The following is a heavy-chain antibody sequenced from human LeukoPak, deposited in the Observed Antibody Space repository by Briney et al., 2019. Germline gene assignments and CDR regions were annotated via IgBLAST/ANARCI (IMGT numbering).Heavy chain of an antibody. D-gene: IGHD3-10*01. Sequence: ASVKVSCKASGGTFSSYAISWVRQAPGQGLEWMGGIIPIFGTANYAQKFRGRVTITADESTSTAYMELSSLRSEDTAVYYCARDDFSPYYGSGKMVEDYWGQGTLVTVSS. V-gene: IGHV1-69*01. CDR3: ARDDFSPYYGSGKMVEDY. CDR1: GGTFSSYA. CDR2: IIPIFGTA. J-gene: IGHJ4*02.